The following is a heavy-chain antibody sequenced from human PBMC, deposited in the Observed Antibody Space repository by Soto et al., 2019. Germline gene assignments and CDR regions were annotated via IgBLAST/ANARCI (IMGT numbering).Heavy chain of an antibody. Sequence: QVQLVQSGAEVKEPGSSVNVSCKTSGGTFGNTAVTWVRQVPGQGLEWIGGIVPLFGTANYAQKSRGRVMTTAEESTSTAYMDLSSLRSDDTAIYYCARDGDPGYSFWSGPLGGGRFDPWGQGTLVTVSS. D-gene: IGHD3-3*01. CDR1: GGTFGNTA. J-gene: IGHJ5*02. CDR3: ARDGDPGYSFWSGPLGGGRFDP. V-gene: IGHV1-69*12. CDR2: IVPLFGTA.